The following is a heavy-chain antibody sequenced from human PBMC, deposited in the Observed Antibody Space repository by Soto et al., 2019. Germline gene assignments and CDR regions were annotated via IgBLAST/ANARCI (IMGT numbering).Heavy chain of an antibody. D-gene: IGHD5-12*01. J-gene: IGHJ2*01. CDR1: GFTFSDYY. Sequence: QVQLVESGGGLVKPGGSLRLSCAASGFTFSDYYMSWIRQAPGKGLEWVSYISSSSSYTNYADSVKGRFTISRDNAKNXLYLQMNSLRAEDTAVYYCARHRVEMATITGYFDLWGRGTLVTVSS. V-gene: IGHV3-11*05. CDR3: ARHRVEMATITGYFDL. CDR2: ISSSSSYT.